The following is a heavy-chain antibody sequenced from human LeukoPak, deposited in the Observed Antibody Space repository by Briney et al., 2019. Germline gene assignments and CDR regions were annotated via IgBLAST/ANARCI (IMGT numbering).Heavy chain of an antibody. D-gene: IGHD6-13*01. CDR3: ALGHYSRSSKADALDI. CDR2: IYTSGST. Sequence: SETLSLTCTVSGGSISSYYWSWIRQPAGKGLEWIGRIYTSGSTNYNPSLKSRVTISVDTSKNQLSLKLSSVTAADRGVYYFALGHYSRSSKADALDIWRQGTIAT. V-gene: IGHV4-4*07. J-gene: IGHJ3*02. CDR1: GGSISSYY.